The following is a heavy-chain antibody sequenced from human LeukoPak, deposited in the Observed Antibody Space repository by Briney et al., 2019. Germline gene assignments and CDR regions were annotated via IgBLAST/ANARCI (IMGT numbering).Heavy chain of an antibody. J-gene: IGHJ4*02. D-gene: IGHD6-19*01. CDR2: IYSGGST. CDR3: ARDPDSSGPSGY. Sequence: PGGSLRLSCAASGFTVSSNYMSWVRQAPGKGLEWVSVIYSGGSTYYVDSVKGRFTISRDNSKNTLYLQMNSLRAEDTAVYHCARDPDSSGPSGYWGQGTLVTVSS. CDR1: GFTVSSNY. V-gene: IGHV3-66*01.